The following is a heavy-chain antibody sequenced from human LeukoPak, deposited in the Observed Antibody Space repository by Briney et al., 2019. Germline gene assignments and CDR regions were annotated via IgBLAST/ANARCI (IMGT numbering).Heavy chain of an antibody. CDR1: GFSFTTYG. CDR2: MWHDEKTK. CDR3: AKGLAVATGIDY. J-gene: IGHJ4*02. V-gene: IGHV3-33*06. Sequence: GSLRLSCAASGFSFTTYGMHWVRQAPGKGLEWVAVMWHDEKTKYYADSVKGRFTISRDDSKNTLYLQMNSLRAEDTAVYYCAKGLAVATGIDYWGQGTLVTVSS. D-gene: IGHD5-12*01.